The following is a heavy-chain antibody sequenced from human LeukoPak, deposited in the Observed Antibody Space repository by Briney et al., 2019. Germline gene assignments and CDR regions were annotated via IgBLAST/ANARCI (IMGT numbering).Heavy chain of an antibody. Sequence: GESLKISCKGSGYSFTSYWISWVRPMPGKGLEWMGRIDPSDSYTNYSPSFQGHVTISADKSISTAYLQWSSLKASDTAMYYCARGGLYCSGGSCYNDWGQGTLVTVSS. J-gene: IGHJ4*02. CDR2: IDPSDSYT. CDR3: ARGGLYCSGGSCYND. CDR1: GYSFTSYW. D-gene: IGHD2-15*01. V-gene: IGHV5-10-1*01.